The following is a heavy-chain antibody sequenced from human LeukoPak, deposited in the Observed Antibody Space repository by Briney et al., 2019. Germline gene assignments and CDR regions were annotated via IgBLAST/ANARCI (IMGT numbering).Heavy chain of an antibody. CDR1: GFTFSSYS. CDR2: ISSSSSYI. D-gene: IGHD2-2*02. V-gene: IGHV3-21*01. J-gene: IGHJ6*02. Sequence: GGSLRLSCAASGFTFSSYSMNWARQAPGKGLEWVSSISSSSSYIYYADSVKGRFTISRDNAKNSLYLQMNSLRAEDTAVYYCASLDIVVVPAAIPDYYYGMDVWGQGTTVTVSS. CDR3: ASLDIVVVPAAIPDYYYGMDV.